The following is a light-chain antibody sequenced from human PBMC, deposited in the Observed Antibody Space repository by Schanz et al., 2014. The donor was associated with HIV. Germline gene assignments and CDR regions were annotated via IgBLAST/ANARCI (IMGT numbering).Light chain of an antibody. Sequence: DFQMTQSPSSLSASVGDRVTITCRASQDISNYLAWYQQRPGQVPRLLIDSASTLQTGVPSRFSGSGSGTDFTLTINSLQPEDFATYYCQNTGSAPLTFGGGTKVEMK. V-gene: IGKV1-27*01. CDR2: SAS. CDR3: QNTGSAPLT. J-gene: IGKJ4*01. CDR1: QDISNY.